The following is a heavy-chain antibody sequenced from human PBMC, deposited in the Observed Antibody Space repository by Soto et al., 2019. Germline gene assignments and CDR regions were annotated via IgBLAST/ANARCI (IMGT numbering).Heavy chain of an antibody. J-gene: IGHJ3*02. CDR2: MSFDGSLK. CDR3: ATIAVPPAFDI. V-gene: IGHV3-30*03. D-gene: IGHD6-19*01. CDR1: GFIFSSYG. Sequence: QVQLVESGGGVVQPGRSLRLSCAASGFIFSSYGMNWVRQAPGKGLEWVAVMSFDGSLKYYADSVKGRFTIARDNSKNTLYLQMNSLSAEDTAVYYCATIAVPPAFDIWGQGTMVTVSS.